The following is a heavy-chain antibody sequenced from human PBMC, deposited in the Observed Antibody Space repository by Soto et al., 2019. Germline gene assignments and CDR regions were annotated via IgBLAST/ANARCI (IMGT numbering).Heavy chain of an antibody. D-gene: IGHD3-10*01. Sequence: EVQLVESGGGLVKPGGSLRLSCAASGFIFSSYSMNWVRQAPGMGLEWVSSISPRSDYIYFADSMRGRFTISRDNAQNALYLHMNNLRAEDTAVYHCARVSGTLERYSDLDYWGQGTLVTVSS. CDR2: ISPRSDYI. V-gene: IGHV3-21*06. J-gene: IGHJ4*02. CDR1: GFIFSSYS. CDR3: ARVSGTLERYSDLDY.